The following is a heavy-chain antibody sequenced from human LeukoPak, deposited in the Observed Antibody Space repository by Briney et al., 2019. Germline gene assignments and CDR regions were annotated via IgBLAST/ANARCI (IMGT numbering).Heavy chain of an antibody. Sequence: ETLSLTFTVSGGSISSYYWSWIRQPPGKGLEWIGYIYYSGSTNYNPSLKSRVTISVDTSKNQFSLKLSSVTAADTAVYYCARRQGDYWGQGTLVTVSS. CDR3: ARRQGDY. CDR2: IYYSGST. V-gene: IGHV4-59*01. CDR1: GGSISSYY. J-gene: IGHJ4*02.